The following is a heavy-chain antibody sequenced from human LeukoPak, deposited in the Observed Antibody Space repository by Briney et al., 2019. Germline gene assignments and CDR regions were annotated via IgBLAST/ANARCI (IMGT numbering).Heavy chain of an antibody. Sequence: GGSLRLSCAASGFTVSSNYMSWVRQAPGKGPEWLSVMYSGGSTYYVDSVKGRFITSRDNSKNTLFLQMNSLRAEDTAVYYCVRDRYTTGCDWGQGTLVTVSS. CDR2: MYSGGST. D-gene: IGHD3-16*02. V-gene: IGHV3-66*01. J-gene: IGHJ4*02. CDR3: VRDRYTTGCD. CDR1: GFTVSSNY.